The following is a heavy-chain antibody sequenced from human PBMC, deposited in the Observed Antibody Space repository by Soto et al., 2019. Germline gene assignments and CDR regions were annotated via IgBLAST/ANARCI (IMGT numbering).Heavy chain of an antibody. Sequence: QSQTLSLTCTVSGGSISSSSYYWGWIRQPPGKGLEWIGSIYYSGSTYYNPSLKSRVTISVDTSKNQFSLKLSSVTAADTAVYYCARPSPGFGETTYYFDYWGQGTLVTVSS. CDR3: ARPSPGFGETTYYFDY. V-gene: IGHV4-39*01. D-gene: IGHD3-10*01. CDR2: IYYSGST. J-gene: IGHJ4*02. CDR1: GGSISSSSYY.